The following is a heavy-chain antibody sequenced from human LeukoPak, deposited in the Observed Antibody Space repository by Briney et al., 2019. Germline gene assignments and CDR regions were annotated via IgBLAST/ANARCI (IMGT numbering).Heavy chain of an antibody. V-gene: IGHV3-15*01. D-gene: IGHD1-26*01. J-gene: IGHJ4*02. CDR1: GFTFSNAW. Sequence: PRGSLRLSCAASGFTFSNAWMSWVRQAPGKGLEWAGRIKSKTDGGTTDYAAPVKGRFTISRDDSKNTLYLQMNSLRTEDTAVYYCTTEGGSYLDGDYWGQGTLVTVSS. CDR3: TTEGGSYLDGDY. CDR2: IKSKTDGGTT.